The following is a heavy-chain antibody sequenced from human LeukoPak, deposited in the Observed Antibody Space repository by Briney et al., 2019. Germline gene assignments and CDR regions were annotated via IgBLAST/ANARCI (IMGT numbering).Heavy chain of an antibody. CDR3: ARDLQWGSGYDLDY. Sequence: GASVKVSCKASGYTFSDSFMHWVRQAPGQGPEWMGWINPVSGDTNFAQRFQGRVTLTRDTSISTAYMELSTLRSDDTAVYYCARDLQWGSGYDLDYWGQGTLVIVSS. CDR2: INPVSGDT. D-gene: IGHD5-12*01. J-gene: IGHJ4*02. V-gene: IGHV1-2*02. CDR1: GYTFSDSF.